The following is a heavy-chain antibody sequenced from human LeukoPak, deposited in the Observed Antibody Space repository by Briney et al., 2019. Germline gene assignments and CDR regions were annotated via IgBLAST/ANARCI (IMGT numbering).Heavy chain of an antibody. Sequence: PSETLSLTCTVSGGPIGSFFWSWIRQPAGEGLEWIGRIYSSGSTNYNPSLKSRVTMSMDTSKNQFSLRLSSVTAADTAVYYCARVGTTGGSDQWGQGTLIIVSS. CDR2: IYSSGST. D-gene: IGHD1-7*01. CDR1: GGPIGSFF. J-gene: IGHJ4*02. V-gene: IGHV4-4*07. CDR3: ARVGTTGGSDQ.